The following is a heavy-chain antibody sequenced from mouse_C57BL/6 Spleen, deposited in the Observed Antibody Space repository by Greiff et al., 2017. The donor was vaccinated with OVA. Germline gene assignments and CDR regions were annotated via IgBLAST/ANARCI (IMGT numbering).Heavy chain of an antibody. J-gene: IGHJ2*01. Sequence: EVKLVESGPELVKPGASVKIPCTASGYTFTDYNMYWVKQSHGKSLEWIGDINPNNGGTFYNQKFKGKATLTVDKASSTAYMELRSLTSKDTAVYYCARHSDDLDYWGQGTTLTVSS. V-gene: IGHV1-18*01. D-gene: IGHD6-1*01. CDR2: INPNNGGT. CDR3: ARHSDDLDY. CDR1: GYTFTDYN.